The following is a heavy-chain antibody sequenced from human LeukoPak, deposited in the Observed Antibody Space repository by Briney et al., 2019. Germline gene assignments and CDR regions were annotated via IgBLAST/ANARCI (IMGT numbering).Heavy chain of an antibody. CDR2: ISSSSSTI. CDR3: ATAGAGPYGYFDY. CDR1: GFTFSNYG. Sequence: PGGSLRLSCAASGFTFSNYGMHWVRQLPGNGLEWVSYISSSSSTIYYAESVKGRLTISRDNAKNSLYLQMNSLRAEDTAVYYCATAGAGPYGYFDYWGQGTLVTVSS. D-gene: IGHD1-14*01. J-gene: IGHJ4*02. V-gene: IGHV3-48*04.